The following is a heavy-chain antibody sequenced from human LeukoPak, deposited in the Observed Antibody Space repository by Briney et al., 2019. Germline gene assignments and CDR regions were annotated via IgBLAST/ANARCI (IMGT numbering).Heavy chain of an antibody. CDR2: IYGST. J-gene: IGHJ6*03. Sequence: SETLSLTCTVSGASISSYYWSWIRQSPGKGLEWVGYIYGSTNLSPSLKSRVTMSVDTSKNQVSLRLSSVTAADTAVYYCATSTHCRGVSCFHYYYMDVWGKGTTVTVS. CDR3: ATSTHCRGVSCFHYYYMDV. CDR1: GASISSYY. V-gene: IGHV4-59*12. D-gene: IGHD2-15*01.